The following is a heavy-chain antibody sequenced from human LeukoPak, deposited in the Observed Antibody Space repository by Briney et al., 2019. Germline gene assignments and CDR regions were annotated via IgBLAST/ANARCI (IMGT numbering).Heavy chain of an antibody. CDR1: GFTFSSYW. CDR2: IKEDGSER. Sequence: PGGSLRLSCEVSGFTFSSYWMSWARETPGKGLEWVANIKEDGSERDYVDSVKGRFTISRDNVKNSLYLQMNSLRAEDTGVYYCARGGVYSGSQYWGQGTLVTVSS. CDR3: ARGGVYSGSQY. D-gene: IGHD1-26*01. J-gene: IGHJ4*02. V-gene: IGHV3-7*01.